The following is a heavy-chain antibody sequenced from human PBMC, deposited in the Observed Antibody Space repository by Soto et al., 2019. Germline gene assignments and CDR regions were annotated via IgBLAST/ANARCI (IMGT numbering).Heavy chain of an antibody. CDR3: ARNMAY. CDR1: GGSISDYY. V-gene: IGHV4-4*09. CDR2: MYDSGST. D-gene: IGHD3-10*01. Sequence: SETLSLTCTVSGGSISDYYWSWIRQPPGKGLEWIVYMYDSGSTRYNPSLNSRVTISVDTSKNQFSLNLRSVTAADTAVYYCARNMAYWGQGTLVTVSS. J-gene: IGHJ4*02.